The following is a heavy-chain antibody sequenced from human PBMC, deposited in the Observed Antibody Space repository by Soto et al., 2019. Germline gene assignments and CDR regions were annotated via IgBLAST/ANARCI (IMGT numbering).Heavy chain of an antibody. J-gene: IGHJ6*02. CDR2: ISSSSSTI. CDR3: ASAEGLLWFGDRGEDARYYYYAMDV. V-gene: IGHV3-48*02. Sequence: PGGSLRLSCAASGFTFSSYSMNWVRQAPGKGLEWVSYISSSSSTIYYADSVKGRFTISRDNAKNSLYLQMNSLRDEDTAVYYCASAEGLLWFGDRGEDARYYYYAMDVWGQGTTVTVSS. CDR1: GFTFSSYS. D-gene: IGHD3-10*01.